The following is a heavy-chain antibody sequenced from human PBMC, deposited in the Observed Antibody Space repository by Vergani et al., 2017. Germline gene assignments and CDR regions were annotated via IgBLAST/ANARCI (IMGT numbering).Heavy chain of an antibody. CDR3: VRDQVTMLRGSDALDI. V-gene: IGHV3-49*03. CDR2: IRSKAYGQAT. J-gene: IGHJ3*02. D-gene: IGHD3-10*01. CDR1: GFTFGYYA. Sequence: EVQLVESGGDLVQPGRSLRLSCTASGFTFGYYAMDWFRQAPGQGLEWVGGIRSKAYGQATIYAASVKGRFTISRDDSKSIAYLQRNNLQTEDTAMYYCVRDQVTMLRGSDALDIWGQGTMVTVSS.